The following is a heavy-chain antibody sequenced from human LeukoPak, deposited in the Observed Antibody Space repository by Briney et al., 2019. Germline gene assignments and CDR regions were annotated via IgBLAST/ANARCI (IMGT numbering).Heavy chain of an antibody. CDR3: ARQQWLDGAYYFDH. Sequence: PGRSLRLSCAASGFTFSGSSMNWVRQAPGKGLEWVSFISTSSSYIYYGDSVKGRFTISRDNAKNSLYLQMNSLRAEDTAVYYCARQQWLDGAYYFDHWGQGTLATVSS. CDR2: ISTSSSYI. V-gene: IGHV3-21*01. J-gene: IGHJ4*02. CDR1: GFTFSGSS. D-gene: IGHD6-19*01.